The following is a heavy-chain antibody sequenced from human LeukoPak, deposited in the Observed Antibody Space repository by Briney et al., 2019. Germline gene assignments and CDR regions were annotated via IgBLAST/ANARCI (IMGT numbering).Heavy chain of an antibody. D-gene: IGHD2-2*02. V-gene: IGHV3-21*01. CDR3: ARVGSDIVVVPAAIHQYYYYYYYMDV. Sequence: GGSLRLSCAASGFTFSSYSMNWVRQAPGKGLEWVSSISSSSSYIYYADSVKARFTISRDNAKNSLYLQMNSLRAEDTAVYYCARVGSDIVVVPAAIHQYYYYYYYMDVWGKGTTVTVSS. J-gene: IGHJ6*03. CDR1: GFTFSSYS. CDR2: ISSSSSYI.